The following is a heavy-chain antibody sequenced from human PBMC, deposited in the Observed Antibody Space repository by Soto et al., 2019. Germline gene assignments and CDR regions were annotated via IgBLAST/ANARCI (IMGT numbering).Heavy chain of an antibody. D-gene: IGHD4-17*01. J-gene: IGHJ4*02. V-gene: IGHV4-34*01. CDR2: INHSGST. CDR3: ARGYGDYVWGY. Sequence: VQLQQWGAGLLKPSETLSLTCAVYGGSFSGYYWSWIRQPPGKGLEWIGEINHSGSTNYNPSLKSRVTISVDTSKNQFSLKLSSVTAADTAVYYCARGYGDYVWGYWGQGTLVTVSS. CDR1: GGSFSGYY.